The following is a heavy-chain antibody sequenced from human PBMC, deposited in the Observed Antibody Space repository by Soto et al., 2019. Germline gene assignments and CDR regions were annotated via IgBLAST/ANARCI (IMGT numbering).Heavy chain of an antibody. CDR3: ARDEAIDY. V-gene: IGHV3-30-3*01. Sequence: PGWSLRLSCAASGFTLSSYAMHWVRQAPGKGLEWVALISYDGSNKYYADSVKGRFTISRDNSKNTLYLQMNSLRAEDTAVYYCARDEAIDYWGQGTLVTASS. CDR2: ISYDGSNK. CDR1: GFTLSSYA. J-gene: IGHJ4*02.